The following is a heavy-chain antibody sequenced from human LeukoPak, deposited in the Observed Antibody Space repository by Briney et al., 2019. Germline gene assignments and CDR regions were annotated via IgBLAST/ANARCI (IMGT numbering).Heavy chain of an antibody. J-gene: IGHJ4*02. D-gene: IGHD3-10*01. CDR3: ARAITMVRGVTDY. CDR2: INPNSGGT. Sequence: ASVKVSCKASGYTFTGYYMHWVRQAPGQGLEWMGWINPNSGGTNYAQKFQGRVTMTRETSISTAYMELSRLRSDDTAVYYCARAITMVRGVTDYWGQGTLVTVSS. CDR1: GYTFTGYY. V-gene: IGHV1-2*02.